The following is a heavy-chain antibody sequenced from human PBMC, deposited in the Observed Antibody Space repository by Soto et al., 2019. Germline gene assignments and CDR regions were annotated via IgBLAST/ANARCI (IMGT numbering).Heavy chain of an antibody. CDR1: GGAFRGYY. J-gene: IGHJ6*03. CDR3: ARGRGYRDYYYYYMDV. D-gene: IGHD5-12*01. CDR2: INHSGST. Sequence: PXXTLSLPCAVYGGAFRGYYWRWILQPPGKGLEWIEEINHSGSTNYNPSLKSRVTISVDTSKNQFSLKLSSVTAADTAVYYCARGRGYRDYYYYYMDVWGKGTTVTFSS. V-gene: IGHV4-34*01.